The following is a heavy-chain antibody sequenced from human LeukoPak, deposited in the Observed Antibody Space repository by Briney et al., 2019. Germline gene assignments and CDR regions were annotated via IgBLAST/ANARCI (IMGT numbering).Heavy chain of an antibody. D-gene: IGHD1-20*01. CDR3: ARDPPFIIGTTFFDY. V-gene: IGHV3-21*01. J-gene: IGHJ4*02. CDR1: GFTFSSYS. CDR2: ISTSGTYI. Sequence: PGGSLRLSCAASGFTFSSYSMNWVRQAPGKGLEWVSSISTSGTYIYYADSVKGRFTISRDNAKNSLYLQMHSLRAEDTAVYYCARDPPFIIGTTFFDYWGQGTLVTVSS.